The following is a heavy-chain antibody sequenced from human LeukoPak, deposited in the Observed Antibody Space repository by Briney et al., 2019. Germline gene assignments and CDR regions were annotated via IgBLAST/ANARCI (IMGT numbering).Heavy chain of an antibody. CDR3: ARNTDNSTWSWFDP. D-gene: IGHD6-13*01. J-gene: IGHJ5*02. Sequence: SETLSLTCTVSGDSISGYYWTWIRQTPGKGLEWIGHIYYSGSTNYNPSLKSRVTISIDTSKNQFFLKLRSVTAADSAVYYCARNTDNSTWSWFDPWGQGTLVTVSS. CDR2: IYYSGST. V-gene: IGHV4-59*08. CDR1: GDSISGYY.